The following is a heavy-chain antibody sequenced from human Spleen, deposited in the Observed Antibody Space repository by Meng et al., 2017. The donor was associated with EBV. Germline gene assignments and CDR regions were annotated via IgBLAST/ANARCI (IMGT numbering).Heavy chain of an antibody. V-gene: IGHV2-5*02. Sequence: QITLKESGPTQVKPTPTLTLTCTFSGFLLSTSGVGVGWFRQPPGKALEWLALIYWGDDKRYNPALKSRVTITRGTSEKQVVLTMTNMDHVDTATYYCAHTYQLLTAFDSWGQGTLVTVSS. CDR3: AHTYQLLTAFDS. D-gene: IGHD2-2*01. CDR1: GFLLSTSGVG. CDR2: IYWGDDK. J-gene: IGHJ5*01.